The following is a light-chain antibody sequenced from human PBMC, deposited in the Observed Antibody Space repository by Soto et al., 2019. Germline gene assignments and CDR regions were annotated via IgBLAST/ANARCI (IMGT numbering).Light chain of an antibody. V-gene: IGLV2-14*01. CDR3: LSKTSTISYV. CDR1: TSDVGGYNY. Sequence: LTQPASVSGSPGQSIAISCTGTTSDVGGYNYVSWYQQHPGKVPKLLIHEVSNRPSGVSNRFSGSKSGNTASLTISGLQAEDEADYYCLSKTSTISYVFGTGTKGTVL. CDR2: EVS. J-gene: IGLJ1*01.